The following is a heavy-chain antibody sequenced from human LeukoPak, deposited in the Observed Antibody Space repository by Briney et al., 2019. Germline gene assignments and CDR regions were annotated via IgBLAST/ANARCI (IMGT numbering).Heavy chain of an antibody. J-gene: IGHJ3*02. CDR3: ATFIAAAGTSPGAFDI. Sequence: ASVKVSCKASGYTFTGYYMHWVRQAPGQGLEWKGWINPNSGGTNYAQKFQGRVTMTRDTSISTAYMELSRLRSDDTAVYYCATFIAAAGTSPGAFDIWGQGTMVTVSS. CDR1: GYTFTGYY. CDR2: INPNSGGT. V-gene: IGHV1-2*02. D-gene: IGHD6-13*01.